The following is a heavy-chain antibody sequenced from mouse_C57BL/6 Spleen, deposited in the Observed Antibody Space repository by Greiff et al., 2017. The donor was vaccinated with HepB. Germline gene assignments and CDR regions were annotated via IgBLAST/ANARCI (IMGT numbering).Heavy chain of an antibody. CDR1: GYTFTSYW. J-gene: IGHJ4*01. CDR3: ARSGYEGGYSAMDY. Sequence: QVQLQQPGAELVQPGASVKMSCKASGYTFTSYWIPWVKQRPGQGLEWIGDIYPGRGSTNYNEKFKSKATLTVDTSSSPAYMQLSSLTSEDSAVYYCARSGYEGGYSAMDYWGQGTSVTVSS. D-gene: IGHD2-2*01. CDR2: IYPGRGST. V-gene: IGHV1-55*01.